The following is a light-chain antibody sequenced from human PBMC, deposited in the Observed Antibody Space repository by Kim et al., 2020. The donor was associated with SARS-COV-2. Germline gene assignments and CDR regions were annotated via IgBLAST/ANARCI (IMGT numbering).Light chain of an antibody. J-gene: IGKJ2*03. CDR3: QQSYRTPPS. V-gene: IGKV4-1*01. Sequence: DIVMTQSTDSLAVSLGERATLNCKSSQTVLYNSNNKNYLAWYQQKPGQAPKLLIYWASIRESGVSDRFSGSGSETDFTLTISSLQAEDVAFSYCQQSYRTPPSFGQGTKLEI. CDR1: QTVLYNSNNKNY. CDR2: WAS.